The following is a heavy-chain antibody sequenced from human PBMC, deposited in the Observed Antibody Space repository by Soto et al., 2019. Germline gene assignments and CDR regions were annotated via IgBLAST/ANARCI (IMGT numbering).Heavy chain of an antibody. V-gene: IGHV2-70*01. CDR1: GFSLSTSGMC. J-gene: IGHJ4*02. CDR3: ARIRPGDSSGWYAPFDY. CDR2: IDWDDDK. Sequence: SGPTLVNPAQTLTLTCTFSGFSLSTSGMCVSWIRQPPGKALEWLALIDWDDDKYYSTSLKTRLTISKDTSKNQVVLTMTNMDPVDTATYYCARIRPGDSSGWYAPFDYWGQGTLVTVSS. D-gene: IGHD6-19*01.